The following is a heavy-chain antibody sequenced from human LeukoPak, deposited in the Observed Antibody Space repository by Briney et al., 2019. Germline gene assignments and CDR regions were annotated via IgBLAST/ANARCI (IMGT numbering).Heavy chain of an antibody. V-gene: IGHV3-30-3*01. CDR2: ISYDGSNK. J-gene: IGHJ5*02. CDR1: GFTFSSYA. Sequence: GGSLRLSCAASGFTFSSYAMHWVRQAPGKGLEWVAVISYDGSNKYYADSVKGRFTIPRDNSKNTLYLQMNSLRAEDTAVYYCAKDSDDFWSGYYFHNWFDPWGQGTLVTVSS. D-gene: IGHD3-3*01. CDR3: AKDSDDFWSGYYFHNWFDP.